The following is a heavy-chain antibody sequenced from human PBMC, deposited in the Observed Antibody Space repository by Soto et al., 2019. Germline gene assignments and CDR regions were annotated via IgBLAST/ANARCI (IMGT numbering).Heavy chain of an antibody. CDR1: GFTFSNAW. CDR3: TTAAYYYDSSGYPYFDY. V-gene: IGHV3-15*01. J-gene: IGHJ4*02. CDR2: IKSKTDGVTT. Sequence: GGSLRLSCAASGFTFSNAWMSWVRQAPGKGLEWVGRIKSKTDGVTTDDASPVKGRFTILREYSKNTLYLQMNSLKTEDTAVYYGTTAAYYYDSSGYPYFDYWGQGTLVTVSS. D-gene: IGHD3-22*01.